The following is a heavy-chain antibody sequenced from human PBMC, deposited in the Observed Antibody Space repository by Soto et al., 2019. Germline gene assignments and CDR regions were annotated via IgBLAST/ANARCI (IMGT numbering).Heavy chain of an antibody. V-gene: IGHV3-15*07. CDR1: GFTFTDAW. Sequence: GGSLRLSCVASGFTFTDAWMNWVRQTPGKGLEWVGRIKSRADGGTTGYPEPVKGRFTISRDDSKNTLYLQMNSLKTEDTAVYYCTTDPYGGNSNDAFDIWGQGTMVTVSS. CDR2: IKSRADGGTT. CDR3: TTDPYGGNSNDAFDI. D-gene: IGHD2-21*02. J-gene: IGHJ3*02.